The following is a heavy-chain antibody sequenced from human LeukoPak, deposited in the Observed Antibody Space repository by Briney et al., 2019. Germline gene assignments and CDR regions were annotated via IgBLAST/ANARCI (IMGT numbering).Heavy chain of an antibody. CDR2: INPTGTST. V-gene: IGHV1-46*01. D-gene: IGHD2-8*02. J-gene: IGHJ4*02. Sequence: ASVKVSCKASGYXFTNYYIHWVRQAPGQGLEWMALINPTGTSTNYAQKFRGRVTMTRDTSTTTVYMELSSLRSEDTAVYYCAREESGGYFDYWGQGTLVTVSS. CDR3: AREESGGYFDY. CDR1: GYXFTNYY.